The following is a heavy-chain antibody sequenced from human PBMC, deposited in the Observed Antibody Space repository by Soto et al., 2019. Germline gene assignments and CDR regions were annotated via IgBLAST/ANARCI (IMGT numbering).Heavy chain of an antibody. J-gene: IGHJ4*02. CDR3: AAMGFCGPGCYSFDY. Sequence: ASVKVSCKVSGYTLSELAIHWVRQAPGKGFEWMGGFDPEGSDTIYAQKFHGRVTMTADTSTETAYMELEGLTSVDTAFYYCAAMGFCGPGCYSFDYWGQGTLVTVSS. V-gene: IGHV1-24*01. D-gene: IGHD2-21*02. CDR1: GYTLSELA. CDR2: FDPEGSDT.